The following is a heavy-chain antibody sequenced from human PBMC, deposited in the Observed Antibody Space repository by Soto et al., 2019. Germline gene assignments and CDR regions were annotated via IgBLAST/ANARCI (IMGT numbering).Heavy chain of an antibody. V-gene: IGHV1-69*01. CDR3: ARDTQYQRDTSGYHPYYFND. CDR2: IIPMFGTS. CDR1: RGTFSTFA. J-gene: IGHJ4*02. D-gene: IGHD3-22*01. Sequence: QVLLVQSGAEVRKPGSSVKVSCTSSRGTFSTFAISWVRQGPGQGLEWVGGIIPMFGTSNCAQKFQGRVTIQADESKGTSYMELFSLTAADTAISYCARDTQYQRDTSGYHPYYFNDWGQGTLVTGSS.